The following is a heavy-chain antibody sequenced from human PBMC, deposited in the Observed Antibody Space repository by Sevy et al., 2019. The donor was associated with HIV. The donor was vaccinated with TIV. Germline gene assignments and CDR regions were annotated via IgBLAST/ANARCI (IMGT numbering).Heavy chain of an antibody. Sequence: GGSLRLSCAASGFTFSKYWMGWVRQAPGKGLEWVANIKQDAGQKYYVDSVKGRFTISRDNAKNSLYLQMNSLRAEDTAVYFCARDDGNYYFTYWGQGPLVTVSS. J-gene: IGHJ4*02. CDR2: IKQDAGQK. CDR3: ARDDGNYYFTY. D-gene: IGHD1-7*01. CDR1: GFTFSKYW. V-gene: IGHV3-7*01.